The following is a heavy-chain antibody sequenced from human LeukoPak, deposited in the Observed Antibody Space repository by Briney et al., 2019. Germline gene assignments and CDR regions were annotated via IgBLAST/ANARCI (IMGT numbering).Heavy chain of an antibody. Sequence: PGGSLRLSCAASGFTFSSYTMKWVRQTPGKGLEWVSSITSSNYIYYADSVRGRFTISRDNAKNSLYLQMNSLRAEDTAVYYCTREASIVVAGTPNYWGQGTLVTVSS. CDR1: GFTFSSYT. CDR2: ITSSNYI. J-gene: IGHJ4*02. D-gene: IGHD6-19*01. V-gene: IGHV3-21*01. CDR3: TREASIVVAGTPNY.